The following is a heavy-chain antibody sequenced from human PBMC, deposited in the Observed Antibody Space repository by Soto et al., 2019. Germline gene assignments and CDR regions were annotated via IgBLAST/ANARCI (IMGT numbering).Heavy chain of an antibody. J-gene: IGHJ4*02. Sequence: VQLLESGGGLVQPGGSLRLSCAASGFPFSTSAMNWVRQAPGKGLEWVAVISYDGSNKYYADSVKGRFTISRDNSKNTLYLQMNSLRPEDTAVYYCARDQNPSYGDYLFYWGQGTLVTVSP. CDR3: ARDQNPSYGDYLFY. CDR1: GFPFSTSA. V-gene: IGHV3-30*14. CDR2: ISYDGSNK. D-gene: IGHD4-17*01.